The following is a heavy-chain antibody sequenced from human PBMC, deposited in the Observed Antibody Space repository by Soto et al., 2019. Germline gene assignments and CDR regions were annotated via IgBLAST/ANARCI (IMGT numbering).Heavy chain of an antibody. D-gene: IGHD6-13*01. CDR2: IIPIFGTA. Sequence: SVKVSCKASGGTFSSYAIRWVRQAPGHGLEWMGGIIPIFGTANYAQKFPGRVTITADESTSTAYMELSSLRSEDTAVYYCARGYSSSWYWFDPWGQGTLVTVSS. V-gene: IGHV1-69*13. CDR3: ARGYSSSWYWFDP. J-gene: IGHJ5*02. CDR1: GGTFSSYA.